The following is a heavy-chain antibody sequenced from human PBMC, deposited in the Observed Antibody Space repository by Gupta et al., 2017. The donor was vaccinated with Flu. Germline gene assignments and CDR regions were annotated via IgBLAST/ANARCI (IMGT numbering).Heavy chain of an antibody. CDR1: GGSISRGSYY. CDR2: IYNSGST. CDR3: ARGKIRVAGTDFDY. D-gene: IGHD6-19*01. Sequence: QVQLQESGPGLVKPSQTLSLTCTVSGGSISRGSYYWSWIRQPAGKGREWIGSIYNSGSTNYNPSRKSRVTISVETSKKQVSLKLGSVTAADTAVYYCARGKIRVAGTDFDYGCQGTVVTVSS. J-gene: IGHJ4*02. V-gene: IGHV4-61*02.